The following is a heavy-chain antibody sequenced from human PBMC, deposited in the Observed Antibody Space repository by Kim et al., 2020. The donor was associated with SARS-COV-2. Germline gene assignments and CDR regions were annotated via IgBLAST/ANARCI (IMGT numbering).Heavy chain of an antibody. D-gene: IGHD1-1*01. CDR3: ARDLGKLEVGNFYYYMDV. Sequence: GGSLRLSCAASGFTFSSFEMNWVRQAPGKGLEWLSHITMTGSTIYYADSVKGRFTISRDNAKNSLYLQMTNLRAEDTAVYYCARDLGKLEVGNFYYYMDVWGKGTTVTVSS. CDR2: ITMTGSTI. V-gene: IGHV3-48*03. J-gene: IGHJ6*03. CDR1: GFTFSSFE.